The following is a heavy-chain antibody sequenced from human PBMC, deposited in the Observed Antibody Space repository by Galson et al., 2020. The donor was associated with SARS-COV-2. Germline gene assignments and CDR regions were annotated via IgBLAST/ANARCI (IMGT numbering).Heavy chain of an antibody. Sequence: GGSLRLSCAASGFPFSSYAMSWVRQAPGKGLEWLSSISASAVRISYADSVKGRFSISRDNSKNTLYLQMNSLRGEDTAIYYCAKEEHSSGYYYMFDYWGQGTLVTVSS. V-gene: IGHV3-23*01. CDR1: GFPFSSYA. CDR3: AKEEHSSGYYYMFDY. D-gene: IGHD3-22*01. J-gene: IGHJ4*02. CDR2: ISASAVRI.